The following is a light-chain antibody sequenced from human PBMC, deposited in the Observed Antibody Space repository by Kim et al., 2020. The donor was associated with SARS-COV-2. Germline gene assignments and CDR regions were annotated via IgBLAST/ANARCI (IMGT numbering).Light chain of an antibody. J-gene: IGLJ3*02. V-gene: IGLV3-19*01. CDR3: NCRDSSGNSWV. Sequence: ALGQTVRITGQGDSLRSYYASWYQQKPGQAPVLVIYGKSSRPSGIPDRFSGFTSGNTASLTITGAQAEDEADYYCNCRDSSGNSWVFGGGTQLTVL. CDR2: GKS. CDR1: SLRSYY.